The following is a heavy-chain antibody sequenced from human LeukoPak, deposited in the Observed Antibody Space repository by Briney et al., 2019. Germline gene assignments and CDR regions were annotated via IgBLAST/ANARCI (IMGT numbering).Heavy chain of an antibody. CDR1: GGSISSGGYY. CDR3: ASKKQWLGGWFDP. J-gene: IGHJ5*02. CDR2: IYYSGST. D-gene: IGHD6-19*01. V-gene: IGHV4-31*03. Sequence: SETLSLTCTVSGGSISSGGYYWSWIRQHPGKGLEWIGYIYYSGSTYYNPSLKSRVTISVDTSKNQFSLKLSSVTAADTAVYYCASKKQWLGGWFDPWGQGTLVTVSS.